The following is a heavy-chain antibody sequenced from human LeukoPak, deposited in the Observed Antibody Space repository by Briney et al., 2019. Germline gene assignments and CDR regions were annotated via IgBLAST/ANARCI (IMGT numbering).Heavy chain of an antibody. V-gene: IGHV3-23*01. CDR1: GFTFTIYA. CDR3: AKSGSVPPDY. Sequence: GGSLRLSCAASGFTFTIYAMSGVRQSPGKGLEWVSSISDSGDRTYYADSVKGRFTISRDNSRNTLYLQVNSLRAEDTAVYYCAKSGSVPPDYWGQGTLVTVSS. CDR2: ISDSGDRT. J-gene: IGHJ4*02. D-gene: IGHD2-2*01.